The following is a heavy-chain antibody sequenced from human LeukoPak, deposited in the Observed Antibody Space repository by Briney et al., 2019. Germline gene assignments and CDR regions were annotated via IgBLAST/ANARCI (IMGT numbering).Heavy chain of an antibody. J-gene: IGHJ3*02. Sequence: GGSLRLSCAASGFTFSSYSMNWVRQAPGKGLEWVSYISSSSSTIYYADSVNGRFTISRDNAKNSLYLQMNSLRAEDTAVYYCARDVDYYDSSGPGAFDIWGQGTMVTVSS. CDR2: ISSSSSTI. D-gene: IGHD3-22*01. CDR3: ARDVDYYDSSGPGAFDI. CDR1: GFTFSSYS. V-gene: IGHV3-48*04.